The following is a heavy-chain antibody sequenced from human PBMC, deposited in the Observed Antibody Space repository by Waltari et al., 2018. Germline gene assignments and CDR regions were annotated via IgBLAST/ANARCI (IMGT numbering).Heavy chain of an antibody. V-gene: IGHV4-39*01. Sequence: QLQLQESGPGLVKPSETLSLTCTVSGGSISISTYYWGWIRQPPGRGLGWIGIIYYGGRTYYHPSLKSRVTVSVVTSKNQFSLKLSSVTAADTAVYYCARIITSTKGYYFDYWGQGTLVTVSS. D-gene: IGHD3-10*01. CDR3: ARIITSTKGYYFDY. J-gene: IGHJ4*02. CDR2: IYYGGRT. CDR1: GGSISISTYY.